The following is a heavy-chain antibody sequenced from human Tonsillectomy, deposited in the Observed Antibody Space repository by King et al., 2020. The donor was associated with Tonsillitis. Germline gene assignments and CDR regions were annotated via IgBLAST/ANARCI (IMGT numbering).Heavy chain of an antibody. J-gene: IGHJ5*02. D-gene: IGHD5-24*01. CDR3: ARESETMAAWGSWFDP. Sequence: QLQESGPGLVKPSETLSLTCTVSGDSISTYYWSWIRQPPGKGLEWIGYIHYSGNTNYNPSLKSRVIISVDTSKNQFSLKLSSVTAADTAVYYCARESETMAAWGSWFDPWGQGTLVTVSS. CDR2: IHYSGNT. V-gene: IGHV4-59*01. CDR1: GDSISTYY.